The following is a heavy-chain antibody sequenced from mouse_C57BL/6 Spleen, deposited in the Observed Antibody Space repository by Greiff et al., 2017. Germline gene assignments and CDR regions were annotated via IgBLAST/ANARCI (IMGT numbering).Heavy chain of an antibody. CDR3: ARSGVTLGD. J-gene: IGHJ2*01. V-gene: IGHV1-50*01. D-gene: IGHD2-2*01. CDR1: GYTFTSYW. CDR2: IDPSDSYT. Sequence: QVQLQQPGAELVKPGASVKLSCKASGYTFTSYWMPWVKQRPGQGLEWIGEIDPSDSYTNYNQKFKGKATLTVDTSSSTAYMQLSSLTSEDSAVYYCARSGVTLGDRGKGTTLTVA.